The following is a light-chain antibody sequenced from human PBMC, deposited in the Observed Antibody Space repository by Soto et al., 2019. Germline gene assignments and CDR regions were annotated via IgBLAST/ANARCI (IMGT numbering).Light chain of an antibody. J-gene: IGLJ2*01. V-gene: IGLV2-8*01. CDR2: EVS. Sequence: QSVLTQPPSASGSPGQSVTISCTGTSSDVGAYNYVSWYQQHPGKAPKLMIYEVSKRPSGVPDRFSGSKSGNTASLTVSGLQAEDEADYYCSSYAGNNICGVFGGGTQLTVL. CDR1: SSDVGAYNY. CDR3: SSYAGNNICGV.